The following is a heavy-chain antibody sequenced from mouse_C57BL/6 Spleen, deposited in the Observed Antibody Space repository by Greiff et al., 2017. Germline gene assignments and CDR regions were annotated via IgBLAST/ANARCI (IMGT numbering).Heavy chain of an antibody. CDR1: GYTFTSYW. D-gene: IGHD1-1*01. CDR2: IDPNSGGT. CDR3: ASCYYGSSGAWFAY. V-gene: IGHV1-72*01. Sequence: QVQLQQPGAELVKPGASVKLSCKASGYTFTSYWMHWVKQRPGRGLEWIGRIDPNSGGTKYNEKFKSKATLTVDKPSSTAYMQLISLTSEDSAVYYCASCYYGSSGAWFAYWGQGTLVTVSA. J-gene: IGHJ3*01.